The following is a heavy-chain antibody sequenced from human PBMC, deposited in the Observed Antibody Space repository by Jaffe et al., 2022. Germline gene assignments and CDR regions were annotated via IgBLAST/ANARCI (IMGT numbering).Heavy chain of an antibody. J-gene: IGHJ4*02. CDR2: ISSSGSTI. D-gene: IGHD3-9*01. CDR3: ARFPFLTGYYQFDY. Sequence: EVQLVESGGGLVQPGGSLRLSCAASGFTFSSYEMNWVRQAPGKGLEWVSYISSSGSTIYYADSVKGRFTISRDNAKNSLYLQMNSLRAEDTAVYYCARFPFLTGYYQFDYWGQGTLVTVSS. CDR1: GFTFSSYE. V-gene: IGHV3-48*03.